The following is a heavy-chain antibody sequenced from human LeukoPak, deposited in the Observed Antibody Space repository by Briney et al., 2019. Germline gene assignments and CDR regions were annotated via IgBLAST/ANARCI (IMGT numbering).Heavy chain of an antibody. V-gene: IGHV3-48*03. D-gene: IGHD6-19*01. CDR3: ASSIAVAGRLFDY. J-gene: IGHJ4*02. Sequence: GGSLRLSCAASGFTFSSYEMNWVRQAPGKGLEWVSYISSSGSTIYYADSVKVRFTISRDNAKNSLYLQMNSLRAEDTAVYYCASSIAVAGRLFDYWGQGTLVTVSS. CDR2: ISSSGSTI. CDR1: GFTFSSYE.